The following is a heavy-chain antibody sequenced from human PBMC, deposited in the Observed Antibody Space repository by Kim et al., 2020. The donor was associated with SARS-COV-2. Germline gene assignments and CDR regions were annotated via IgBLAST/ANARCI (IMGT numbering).Heavy chain of an antibody. Sequence: SRVTISVDTSKNQFSLKLSSVTAADTAVYYCARHDRYIYCSSTSCYVFDYWGQGTLVTVSS. J-gene: IGHJ4*02. D-gene: IGHD2-2*01. CDR3: ARHDRYIYCSSTSCYVFDY. V-gene: IGHV4-39*01.